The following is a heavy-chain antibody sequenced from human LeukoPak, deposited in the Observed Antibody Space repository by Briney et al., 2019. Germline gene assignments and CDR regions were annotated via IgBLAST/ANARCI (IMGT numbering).Heavy chain of an antibody. CDR2: ISSSGNII. CDR3: AGDTHSSSWYDH. J-gene: IGHJ5*02. D-gene: IGHD6-19*01. Sequence: GGSLRLSCAAPGFTFSDYYMSWIRQAPGKGLEWVSYISSSGNIIYYADSVKGRFTISRDSSRDTLYLQMNSLTVDDTAVYYCAGDTHSSSWYDHWGQGILVTVSS. V-gene: IGHV3-11*01. CDR1: GFTFSDYY.